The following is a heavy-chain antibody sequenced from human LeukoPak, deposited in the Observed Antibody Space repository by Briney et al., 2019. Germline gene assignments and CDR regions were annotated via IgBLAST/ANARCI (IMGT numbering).Heavy chain of an antibody. D-gene: IGHD3-10*01. Sequence: PSETLSLTWAVYGGSFSGYYWSWIRQPPGKGLEWIGYIYYSGSTNYNPSLKSRVTISVDTSKNQFSLKLSSVTAADTAVYYCARRDAVPYYYGSGSYYYFDYRGQGTLVTVSS. CDR3: ARRDAVPYYYGSGSYYYFDY. V-gene: IGHV4-59*08. J-gene: IGHJ4*02. CDR1: GGSFSGYY. CDR2: IYYSGST.